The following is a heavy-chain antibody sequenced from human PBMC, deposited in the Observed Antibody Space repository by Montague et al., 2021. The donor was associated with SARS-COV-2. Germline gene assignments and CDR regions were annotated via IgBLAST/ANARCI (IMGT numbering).Heavy chain of an antibody. D-gene: IGHD3-10*01. J-gene: IGHJ6*03. CDR1: GGSFSTYS. Sequence: SETLSLTWAVHGGSFSTYSWNWIRQPPGKGLEWIGEIHHGGSTNYNPSLKSRATISADTSKNQFSLKLTSVAAADTAVYYCARLGDGVVPSPILGVGPYYSYYYMDVWGKGTTVTVSS. CDR3: ARLGDGVVPSPILGVGPYYSYYYMDV. V-gene: IGHV4-34*01. CDR2: IHHGGST.